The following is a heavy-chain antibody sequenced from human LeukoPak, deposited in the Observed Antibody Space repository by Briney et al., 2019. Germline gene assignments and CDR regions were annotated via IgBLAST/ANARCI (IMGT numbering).Heavy chain of an antibody. V-gene: IGHV3-30*02. D-gene: IGHD5-24*01. CDR3: AREDGPDKYYFDY. J-gene: IGHJ4*02. CDR2: IRHDGGNQ. CDR1: GFPFSDYA. Sequence: GGSLRLSCAASGFPFSDYAMHWVRQAPGKGLEWVAFIRHDGGNQYYSDSVRGRLTISRDNSKNTVYLQMNSLRAEDTAVYYCAREDGPDKYYFDYWGQGTLVTVSS.